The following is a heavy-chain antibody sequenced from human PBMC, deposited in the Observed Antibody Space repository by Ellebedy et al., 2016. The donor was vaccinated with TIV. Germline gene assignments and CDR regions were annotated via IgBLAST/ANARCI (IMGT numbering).Heavy chain of an antibody. V-gene: IGHV3-7*03. J-gene: IGHJ2*01. CDR2: VKQDGTEK. CDR3: TRRKSRAEDL. CDR1: GFTFTSYW. Sequence: PGGSLRLSCEASGFTFTSYWMYWVRQAPGKGLEWVATVKQDGTEKFYVDSVKGRFTISRDNAKKSLYLQMNSLRAEDTALYYCTRRKSRAEDLWGRGTLVTVSS.